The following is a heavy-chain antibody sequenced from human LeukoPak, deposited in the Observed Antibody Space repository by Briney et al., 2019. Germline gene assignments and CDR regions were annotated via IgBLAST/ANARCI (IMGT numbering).Heavy chain of an antibody. CDR3: ARGNIKYYYGSGSRKTKEDAFDI. V-gene: IGHV7-4-1*02. CDR2: INTNTGNP. CDR1: GYTFTSYA. Sequence: ASVKGSCKASGYTFTSYAMNWVRQAPGQGLEWMGWINTNTGNPTYAQGFTGRFVFSLDTSVSTAYLQTSSLKAEDTAVYYCARGNIKYYYGSGSRKTKEDAFDIWGQGTMVTVSS. D-gene: IGHD3-10*01. J-gene: IGHJ3*02.